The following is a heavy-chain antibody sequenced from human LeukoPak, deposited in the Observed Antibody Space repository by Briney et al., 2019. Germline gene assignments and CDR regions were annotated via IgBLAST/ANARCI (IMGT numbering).Heavy chain of an antibody. CDR2: IKQDGSEK. D-gene: IGHD3-22*01. J-gene: IGHJ5*02. CDR3: AKDAGPYYDSAGYYYP. Sequence: GGSLRLSCVASGFTFSKHWMSWVRQAPGKGLEWVANIKQDGSEKYYVDSVRGRFTISRDNAKNSLSLQMTSLRVEDTAIYYCAKDAGPYYDSAGYYYPWGQGTLVTVSS. V-gene: IGHV3-7*01. CDR1: GFTFSKHW.